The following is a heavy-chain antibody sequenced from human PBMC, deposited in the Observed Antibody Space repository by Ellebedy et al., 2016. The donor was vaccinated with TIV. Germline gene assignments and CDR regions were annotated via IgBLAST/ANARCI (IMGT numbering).Heavy chain of an antibody. D-gene: IGHD3-16*01. Sequence: SETLSLTCAVYGGSFSGYYWTWIRQPPGKGLEWIGEINHTGSTNYNPSLKSRVAISLDTSKNQFSLKLNSVTAADTAVYYCARGPRVWGHYYYYYMDVWGKGTTVTVSS. CDR1: GGSFSGYY. V-gene: IGHV4-34*01. J-gene: IGHJ6*03. CDR3: ARGPRVWGHYYYYYMDV. CDR2: INHTGST.